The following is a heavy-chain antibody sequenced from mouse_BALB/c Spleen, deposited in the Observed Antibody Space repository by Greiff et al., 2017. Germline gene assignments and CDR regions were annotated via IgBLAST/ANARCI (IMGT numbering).Heavy chain of an antibody. CDR1: GYSITSDYA. D-gene: IGHD3-2*01. CDR2: ISYSGST. J-gene: IGHJ3*01. Sequence: EVKLMESGPGLVKPSQSLSLTCTVTGYSITSDYAWNWIRQFPGNKLEWMGYISYSGSTSYNPSLKSRISITRDTSKNQFFLQLNSVTTEDTATYYCARSRQLGLQFAYWGQGTLVTVSA. CDR3: ARSRQLGLQFAY. V-gene: IGHV3-2*02.